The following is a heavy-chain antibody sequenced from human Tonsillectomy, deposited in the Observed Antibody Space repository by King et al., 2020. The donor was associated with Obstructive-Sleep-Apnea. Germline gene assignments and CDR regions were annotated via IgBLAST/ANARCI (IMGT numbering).Heavy chain of an antibody. Sequence: EVQLVESGGGLVKPGGSLRLSCAASGFTFSTYSINWVRQAPGKGLEWVSSISSGSSYISYADSVKGRFTISRDNAENSLHLQMNSLRAEDTAVYYCARSRRTATLPDYYYYGMDVWGQGTTVTVSS. J-gene: IGHJ6*02. CDR1: GFTFSTYS. CDR2: ISSGSSYI. V-gene: IGHV3-21*01. CDR3: ARSRRTATLPDYYYYGMDV. D-gene: IGHD1-1*01.